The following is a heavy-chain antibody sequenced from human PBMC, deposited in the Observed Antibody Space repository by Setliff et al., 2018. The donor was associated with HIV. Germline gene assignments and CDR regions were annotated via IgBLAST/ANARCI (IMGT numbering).Heavy chain of an antibody. Sequence: PSETLSLTCAVYGGSFSGNYWNWIRQPPGKGLEWIGEINHSANPNYSPSLKSRVTISVDTSKNQVSLKLNSVTDADTAVYYCARSSLHCGGGSCYLTWFDPWGQGTLVTVSS. CDR3: ARSSLHCGGGSCYLTWFDP. J-gene: IGHJ5*02. V-gene: IGHV4-34*01. CDR1: GGSFSGNY. CDR2: INHSANP. D-gene: IGHD2-15*01.